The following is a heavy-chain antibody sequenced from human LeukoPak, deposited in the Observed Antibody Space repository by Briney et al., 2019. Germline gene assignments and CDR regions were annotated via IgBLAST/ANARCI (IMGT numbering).Heavy chain of an antibody. CDR3: ARESIAAPGGWFDP. J-gene: IGHJ5*02. CDR2: IKQDGSEK. CDR1: GFTFSNYW. V-gene: IGHV3-7*01. Sequence: GGSLRLSCAASGFTFSNYWMTWVRQAPGKGLEWVANIKQDGSEKYYVDSVKGRFTISRDNAKNSLYLQMNSLRAEDTAVYYCARESIAAPGGWFDPWGQGTLVTVSS. D-gene: IGHD6-6*01.